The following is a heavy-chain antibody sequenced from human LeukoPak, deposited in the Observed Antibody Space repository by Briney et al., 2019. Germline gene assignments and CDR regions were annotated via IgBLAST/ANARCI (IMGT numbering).Heavy chain of an antibody. CDR3: AREAYTGFDLEAFDS. CDR2: IWYDASNK. CDR1: GFTFSSFG. Sequence: GGSLRLSCAASGFTFSSFGMHWVRQAPGKGLEWVAVIWYDASNKYYADSVKGRFTISRDNAKSSLYLQMNSLRVEDTAVYYCAREAYTGFDLEAFDSWGQGTRVTVSS. J-gene: IGHJ4*02. V-gene: IGHV3-33*01. D-gene: IGHD5-12*01.